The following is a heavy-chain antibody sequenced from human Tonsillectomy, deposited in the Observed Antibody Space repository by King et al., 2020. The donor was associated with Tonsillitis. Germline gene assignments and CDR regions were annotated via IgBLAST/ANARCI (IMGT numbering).Heavy chain of an antibody. CDR2: ISYDGSNK. V-gene: IGHV3-30-3*01. Sequence: VQLVESGGGVVQPGRSLRLSCAASGFTFSTYAMHWVRQAPGKGLEWVAVISYDGSNKYYADSVKGRFTISRDNSKNTLYLQMNSLRAEETAVYYCARDRNYYYGMDVWGQGTTVTVSS. CDR1: GFTFSTYA. CDR3: ARDRNYYYGMDV. J-gene: IGHJ6*02.